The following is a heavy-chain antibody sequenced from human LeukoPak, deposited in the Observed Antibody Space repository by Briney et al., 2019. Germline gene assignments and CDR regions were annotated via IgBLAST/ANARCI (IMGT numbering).Heavy chain of an antibody. D-gene: IGHD2-21*01. CDR1: GGTFSSYA. J-gene: IGHJ4*02. CDR2: IIPILGIA. V-gene: IGHV1-69*04. Sequence: SVKVSCKASGGTFSSYAISWVRQAPGQGLEWMGRIIPILGIANYAQKFQGRVTITADKSTSTAYMELRSLRSDDTAVYYCARDRDHLLDYWGQGTLVTVSS. CDR3: ARDRDHLLDY.